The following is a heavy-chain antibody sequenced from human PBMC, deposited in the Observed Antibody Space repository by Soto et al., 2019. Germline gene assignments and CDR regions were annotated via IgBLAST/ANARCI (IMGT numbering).Heavy chain of an antibody. V-gene: IGHV4-59*01. Sequence: SETLSLTCTVSGGSISSYYWSWIRQPPGKGLEWIGYIYYSGSTNYNPSLKSRVTISVDTSKNQFSLKLSSVTAADTAVYYCARDHSSSSGGIFYYYYGMDVWGQGTTVTVSS. CDR1: GGSISSYY. CDR2: IYYSGST. CDR3: ARDHSSSSGGIFYYYYGMDV. J-gene: IGHJ6*02. D-gene: IGHD6-6*01.